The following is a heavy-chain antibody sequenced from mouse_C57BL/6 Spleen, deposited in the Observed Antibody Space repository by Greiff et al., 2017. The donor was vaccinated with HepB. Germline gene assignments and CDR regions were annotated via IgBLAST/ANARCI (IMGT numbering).Heavy chain of an antibody. V-gene: IGHV1-61*01. CDR2: IYPSDSET. CDR3: ARQGYYGSPYYFDY. Sequence: QVQLQQPGAELVRPGSSVKLSCKASGYTFTSYWMDWVKQRPGQGLEWIGNIYPSDSETHYNQKFKDKATLTVDKSSSTAYMQLSSLTSEDSAVYYCARQGYYGSPYYFDYWGQGTTLTVSS. J-gene: IGHJ2*01. D-gene: IGHD1-1*01. CDR1: GYTFTSYW.